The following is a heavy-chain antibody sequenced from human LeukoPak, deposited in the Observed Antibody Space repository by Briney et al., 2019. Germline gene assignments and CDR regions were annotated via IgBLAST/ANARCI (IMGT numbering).Heavy chain of an antibody. V-gene: IGHV1-24*01. CDR3: ATQIGGPVLYRHWVFDP. Sequence: ASVKVSCKVSGYTLTELSMHWVRQAPGKGLEWMGGFDPEDGETIYAQKFQGRVTMTEGTSTDTAYMELSSLRSEDTAVYYCATQIGGPVLYRHWVFDPWGQGTLVTVSS. CDR1: GYTLTELS. J-gene: IGHJ5*02. D-gene: IGHD2-15*01. CDR2: FDPEDGET.